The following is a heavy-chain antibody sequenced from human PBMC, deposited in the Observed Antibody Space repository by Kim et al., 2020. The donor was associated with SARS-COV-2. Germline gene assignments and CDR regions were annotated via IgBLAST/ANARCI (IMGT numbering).Heavy chain of an antibody. CDR2: ISAYNGNT. CDR3: ARVRRPITRIVGRYDFDY. Sequence: ASVKVSCKASGYTFTSYGISWVRQAPGQGLEWMGWISAYNGNTNYAQKLQGRVTMTTDTSTSTAYMELRSLRSDDTAVYYCARVRRPITRIVGRYDFDYWGQGTLVTVSS. CDR1: GYTFTSYG. D-gene: IGHD3-22*01. J-gene: IGHJ4*02. V-gene: IGHV1-18*01.